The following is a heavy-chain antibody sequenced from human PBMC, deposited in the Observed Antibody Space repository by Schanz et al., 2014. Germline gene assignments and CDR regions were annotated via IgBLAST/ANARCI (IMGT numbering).Heavy chain of an antibody. Sequence: QVQMVESGGGVVQPGRSLRLSCAASGFTFSSYAMHWVRQAPGKGLEWVALISNDGSIKYYADSVEGRFTISRDNSRNTLYLQMNRLRTENTAVYYFASPSGYSDYGTYFDYWGQGTLVTVSS. V-gene: IGHV3-30-3*01. D-gene: IGHD5-12*01. CDR2: ISNDGSIK. CDR1: GFTFSSYA. CDR3: ASPSGYSDYGTYFDY. J-gene: IGHJ4*02.